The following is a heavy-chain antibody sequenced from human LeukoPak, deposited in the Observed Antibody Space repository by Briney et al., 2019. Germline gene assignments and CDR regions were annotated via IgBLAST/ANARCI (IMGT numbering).Heavy chain of an antibody. CDR3: ARDGYPGGDY. J-gene: IGHJ4*02. V-gene: IGHV3-48*02. D-gene: IGHD3-22*01. Sequence: GGPLRLSCAASGFTFSDYSMDWVRQTPGGGLEWVSYISDTGHAIYYADSVKGRFIISGDNAKNSLYLQMNSLRDEDTAVYCCARDGYPGGDYWGQGTLVTVSS. CDR1: GFTFSDYS. CDR2: ISDTGHAI.